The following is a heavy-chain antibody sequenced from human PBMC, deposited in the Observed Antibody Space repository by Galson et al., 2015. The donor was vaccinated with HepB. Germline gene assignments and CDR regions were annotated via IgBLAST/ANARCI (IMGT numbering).Heavy chain of an antibody. CDR3: ARLRGSWDACDI. CDR1: GFLLSTSGVR. CDR2: IYWDDDK. Sequence: PALVKPTQTLTLTCTFSGFLLSTSGVRVGWIRQPPGKALEWLALIYWDDDKRYSPSLKSRLTITKDSSKNQVVLTMTNMDPVDTATYYCARLRGSWDACDIWGQGTMVTVSS. J-gene: IGHJ3*02. V-gene: IGHV2-5*02. D-gene: IGHD2-15*01.